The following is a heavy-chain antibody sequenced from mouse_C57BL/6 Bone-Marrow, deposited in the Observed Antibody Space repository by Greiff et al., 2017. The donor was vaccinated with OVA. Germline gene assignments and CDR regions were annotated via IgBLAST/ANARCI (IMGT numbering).Heavy chain of an antibody. V-gene: IGHV2-9-1*01. CDR3: ARRPSYYGSTYWYFDV. J-gene: IGHJ1*03. Sequence: VQRVESGPGLVAPSQILSITCTVSGFSLTSYAISWVRQPPGKGLEWLGVIWTGGGTNYNSALKSRLSISKDNSKSQVFLKMNSLQTDDTARYYCARRPSYYGSTYWYFDVWGTGTTVTVSS. CDR1: GFSLTSYA. D-gene: IGHD1-1*01. CDR2: IWTGGGT.